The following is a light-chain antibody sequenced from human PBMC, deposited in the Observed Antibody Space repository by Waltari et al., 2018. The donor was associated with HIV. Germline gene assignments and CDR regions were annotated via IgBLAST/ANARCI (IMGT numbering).Light chain of an antibody. Sequence: DIVMTQSPDFLSVSLGERATINCKSSQSLFYSSKNKNFLAWYQVKPQQAPKLLIYWASTCHVGVPGRFSGSGSGADFTLTIDSLQLEDVAVYYCQQYYATSVTFGGGT. V-gene: IGKV4-1*01. J-gene: IGKJ4*01. CDR3: QQYYATSVT. CDR1: QSLFYSSKNKNF. CDR2: WAS.